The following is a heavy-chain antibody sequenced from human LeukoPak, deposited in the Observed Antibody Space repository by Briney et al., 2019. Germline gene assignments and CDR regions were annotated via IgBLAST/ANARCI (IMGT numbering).Heavy chain of an antibody. V-gene: IGHV4-30-2*01. J-gene: IGHJ2*01. CDR2: IYHSGST. Sequence: SETLSLTCTVSGGSISSGGYYWSWIRQPPGKGLEWIGYIYHSGSTYYNPSLKSRVTISVDRSKNQFSLKLSSVTAADTAVYYCARDKEVEYWYFDLWGRGTLVTVSS. CDR3: ARDKEVEYWYFDL. CDR1: GGSISSGGYY.